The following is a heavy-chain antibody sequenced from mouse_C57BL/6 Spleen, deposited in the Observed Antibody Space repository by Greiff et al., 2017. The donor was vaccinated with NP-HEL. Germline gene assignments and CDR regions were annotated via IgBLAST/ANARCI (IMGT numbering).Heavy chain of an antibody. J-gene: IGHJ3*01. CDR2: IHPSDSDT. D-gene: IGHD2-1*01. CDR3: AMGVYYGNYEAY. CDR1: GYTFTSYW. V-gene: IGHV1-74*01. Sequence: QVQLQQPGAELVKPGASVKVSCKASGYTFTSYWMHWVKQRPGQGLEWIGRIHPSDSDTNYNQKFKGKGTLTVDKSSSTAYMQLSSLTSEYSAVYYCAMGVYYGNYEAYWGQGTRVTVSA.